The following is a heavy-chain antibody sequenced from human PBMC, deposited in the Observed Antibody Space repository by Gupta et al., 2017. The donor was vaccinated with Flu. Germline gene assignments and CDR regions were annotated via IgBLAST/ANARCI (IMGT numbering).Heavy chain of an antibody. D-gene: IGHD2-15*01. V-gene: IGHV3-23*01. CDR2: ISGSGSST. CDR3: ARDLVARKYYFDY. Sequence: EVQLLESGGGLVQPGGSLRLSCAASGFTFSSYAMSWVRQAPGKGLEWVSAISGSGSSTYYADSVKGRFTLSRDNSKNTLYLQMNSLRAEDTALYYCARDLVARKYYFDYWGQGTLVTVSS. J-gene: IGHJ4*02. CDR1: GFTFSSYA.